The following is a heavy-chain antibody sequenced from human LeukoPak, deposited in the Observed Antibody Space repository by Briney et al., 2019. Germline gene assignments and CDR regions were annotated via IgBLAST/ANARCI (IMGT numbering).Heavy chain of an antibody. CDR3: ARERSLYSSGWPDAFDI. CDR1: GFTFSNYA. CDR2: ISYVGSNR. J-gene: IGHJ3*02. V-gene: IGHV3-30*04. Sequence: PGGSLRLSCAASGFTFSNYAMHWVRQAPGKGLEWVALISYVGSNRFYADSVKGRFTISRDNSKNTLYLQMNSLRAEDTAVYYCARERSLYSSGWPDAFDIWGQGTMVTVSS. D-gene: IGHD6-19*01.